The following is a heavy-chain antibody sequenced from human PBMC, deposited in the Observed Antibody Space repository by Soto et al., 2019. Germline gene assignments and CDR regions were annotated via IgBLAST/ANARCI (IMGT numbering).Heavy chain of an antibody. J-gene: IGHJ5*02. CDR1: GFTFSSYA. V-gene: IGHV3-30-3*01. Sequence: QVQLVESGGGVVQPGRSLRLSCAASGFTFSSYAMHWVRQAPGKGLEWVAVISYDGSNKYYADSVKGRFTISRDNSKNPLYLQMNSLRAEDTAVYYCARDDDILPGGGWFDPWGQGTLVTVSS. CDR3: ARDDDILPGGGWFDP. CDR2: ISYDGSNK. D-gene: IGHD3-9*01.